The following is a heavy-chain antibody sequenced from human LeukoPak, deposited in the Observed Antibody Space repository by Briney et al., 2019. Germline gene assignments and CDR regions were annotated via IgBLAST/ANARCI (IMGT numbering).Heavy chain of an antibody. Sequence: GSLRLSCAASGFTFSSYAMSWVRQAPGKGLEWVSAISGSGGSTYYADSVKGRFTISRDNSKNTLYLQMNSLRAEDTAVYYCAKHPYEILTGYYISYYFDYWGQGTLVTVSS. D-gene: IGHD3-9*01. CDR1: GFTFSSYA. CDR3: AKHPYEILTGYYISYYFDY. J-gene: IGHJ4*02. CDR2: ISGSGGST. V-gene: IGHV3-23*01.